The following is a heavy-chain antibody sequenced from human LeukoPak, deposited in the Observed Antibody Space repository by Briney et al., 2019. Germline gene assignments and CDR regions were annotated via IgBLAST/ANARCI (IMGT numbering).Heavy chain of an antibody. CDR3: ARDRRGYSYGYHY. D-gene: IGHD5-18*01. CDR2: IIPILGIA. J-gene: IGHJ4*02. Sequence: SVKVSCKASGGTFSSYAISWVRQAPGQGLEWMGRIIPILGIANYEQKFQGRVTITADKSTSTAYMELSSLRSEDTAVYYCARDRRGYSYGYHYWGQGTLVTVSS. V-gene: IGHV1-69*04. CDR1: GGTFSSYA.